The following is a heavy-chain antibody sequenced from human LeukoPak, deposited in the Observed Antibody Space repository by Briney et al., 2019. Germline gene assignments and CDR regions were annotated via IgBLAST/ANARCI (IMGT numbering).Heavy chain of an antibody. CDR1: GYTFTGYG. D-gene: IGHD6-19*01. Sequence: ASVKVSCKASGYTFTGYGISWVRQAPGQGLEWMGWISAYNGNTNYAQKLQGRVTMTTDTSTSTAYMELRSLRSDDTAVYYCARDTTIAVAGVFDYWGQGTLVTVSS. CDR2: ISAYNGNT. CDR3: ARDTTIAVAGVFDY. J-gene: IGHJ4*02. V-gene: IGHV1-18*01.